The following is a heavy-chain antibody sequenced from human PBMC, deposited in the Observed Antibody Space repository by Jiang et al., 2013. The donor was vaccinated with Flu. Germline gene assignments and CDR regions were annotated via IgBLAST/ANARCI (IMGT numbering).Heavy chain of an antibody. V-gene: IGHV3-23*04. CDR2: ISGSGGST. J-gene: IGHJ5*02. Sequence: VQLVESGGGLVQPGGSLRLSCAASGFTFSSYAMSWVRQAPGKGLEWVSAISGSGGSTYYADSVKGRFTISRDNSKNTLYLQMNSLRAEDTAVHYCAKEGCSSTSCYLFKMNGPFFDPWGQGTLVTVS. CDR3: AKEGCSSTSCYLFKMNGPFFDP. D-gene: IGHD2-2*01. CDR1: GFTFSSYA.